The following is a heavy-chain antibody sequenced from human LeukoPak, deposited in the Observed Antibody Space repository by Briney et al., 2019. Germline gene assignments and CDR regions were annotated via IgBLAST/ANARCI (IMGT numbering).Heavy chain of an antibody. CDR1: GGSISSYY. D-gene: IGHD3-10*01. V-gene: IGHV4-59*08. Sequence: PSETLSLTCTVSGGSISSYYWSWIRQPPGKGLEWIGYIYYSGSTNYNPSLKSRVTISVDTSKNQFSLKLSSVTAADTAVYYCVGGSGSYQIYYYGMDVWGQGTTVTVSS. CDR2: IYYSGST. J-gene: IGHJ6*02. CDR3: VGGSGSYQIYYYGMDV.